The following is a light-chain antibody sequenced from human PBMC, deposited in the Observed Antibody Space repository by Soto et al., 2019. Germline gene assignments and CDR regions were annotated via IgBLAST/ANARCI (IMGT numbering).Light chain of an antibody. CDR1: QGITTF. Sequence: DIQMTQSPSVVSASVGDTVTVTCRASQGITTFLAWFRQRPGGVPERLIYGASSLQRGVPSRFSGRGSGTEFTLTISSLQPEDFGIYYCLQHNSYPYTFGPGTRLEIK. CDR3: LQHNSYPYT. J-gene: IGKJ5*01. V-gene: IGKV1-17*03. CDR2: GAS.